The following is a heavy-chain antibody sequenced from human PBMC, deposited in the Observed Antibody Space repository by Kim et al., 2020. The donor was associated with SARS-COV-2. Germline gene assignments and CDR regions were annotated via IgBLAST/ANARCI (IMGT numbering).Heavy chain of an antibody. CDR3: AKALSSPGIAAAGTSYYYYGMDV. D-gene: IGHD6-13*01. CDR1: GFTFDDYA. Sequence: GGSLRLSCAASGFTFDDYAMHWVRQAPGKGLEWVSGISWNSGSIGYADSVKGRFTISRDNAKNSLYLQMNSLRAEDTALYYCAKALSSPGIAAAGTSYYYYGMDVWGQGTTVTVSS. CDR2: ISWNSGSI. V-gene: IGHV3-9*01. J-gene: IGHJ6*02.